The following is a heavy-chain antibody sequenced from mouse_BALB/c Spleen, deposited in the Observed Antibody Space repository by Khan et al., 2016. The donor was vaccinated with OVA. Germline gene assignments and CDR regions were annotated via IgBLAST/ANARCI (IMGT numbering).Heavy chain of an antibody. D-gene: IGHD2-14*01. Sequence: QVQLKQSGPGLVQPTQSLSITCTVSGFSLTTYGIHWVRQSPGKGLEWLGVIWSGGNTDYNAPFISRLSISKDNSKSQVFLKMNSLQADDTAIYYCARNSYRYDFAYWGQGTLVTVSA. CDR1: GFSLTTYG. J-gene: IGHJ3*01. V-gene: IGHV2-4-1*01. CDR3: ARNSYRYDFAY. CDR2: IWSGGNT.